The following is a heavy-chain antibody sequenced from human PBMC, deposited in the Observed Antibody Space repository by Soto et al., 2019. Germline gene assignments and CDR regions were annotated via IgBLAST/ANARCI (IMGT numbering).Heavy chain of an antibody. CDR3: ATADHFYGSGSPHP. V-gene: IGHV3-72*01. CDR1: GFTFSDHY. J-gene: IGHJ5*02. Sequence: GGSLRLSCAASGFTFSDHYMDWVRQAPGKGLEWVGRTRNKANSYTTEYAASVKGRFTISRDDSKNLLYLQMNSLKTEDTAVYYCATADHFYGSGSPHPWGQGTLVTVSS. CDR2: TRNKANSYTT. D-gene: IGHD3-10*01.